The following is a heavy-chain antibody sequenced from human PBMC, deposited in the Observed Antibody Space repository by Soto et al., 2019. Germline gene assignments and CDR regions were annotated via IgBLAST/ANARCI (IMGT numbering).Heavy chain of an antibody. Sequence: PGGSLRLSCAASGFTFSSYGMHWVRQAPGKGLEWVAVISYDGSNKYYADSVKGRFTISRDNSKNTLYLQMNSLRAADTAVYYCASRDPGTSVDYWGQGTLVTVSS. CDR2: ISYDGSNK. J-gene: IGHJ4*02. V-gene: IGHV3-30*03. D-gene: IGHD1-7*01. CDR3: ASRDPGTSVDY. CDR1: GFTFSSYG.